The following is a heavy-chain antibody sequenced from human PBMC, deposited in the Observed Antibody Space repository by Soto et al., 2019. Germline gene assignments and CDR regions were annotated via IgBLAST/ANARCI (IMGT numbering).Heavy chain of an antibody. V-gene: IGHV1-69*04. CDR1: GGSFSTST. D-gene: IGHD5-12*01. CDR3: ARDFPIGSTYSRYDPHAS. Sequence: ASVKVSCKASGGSFSTSTFTWVRQAPGQGHEWMGRTIPILDVADYAQDFQGRVTITADKSTSTAYMELTSLTSKDTAVYYCARDFPIGSTYSRYDPHASSGQGSLVTVSS. CDR2: TIPILDVA. J-gene: IGHJ5*01.